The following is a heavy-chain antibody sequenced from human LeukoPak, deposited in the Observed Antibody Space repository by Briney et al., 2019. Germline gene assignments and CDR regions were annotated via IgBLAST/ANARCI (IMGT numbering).Heavy chain of an antibody. D-gene: IGHD2-2*01. CDR1: GFTFDDYA. J-gene: IGHJ4*02. CDR3: AKCPRRTVVPAAPYFDY. V-gene: IGHV3-9*01. Sequence: GGSLRLSCAASGFTFDDYAMHWVRQAPGKGLEWVSGISWNSGSIGYADSVKGRFTISRDNAKNTLYLQMNSLRAEDTAVYYCAKCPRRTVVPAAPYFDYWGQGTLVTVSS. CDR2: ISWNSGSI.